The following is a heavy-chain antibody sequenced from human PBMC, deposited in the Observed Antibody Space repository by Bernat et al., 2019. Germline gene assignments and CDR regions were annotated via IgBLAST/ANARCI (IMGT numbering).Heavy chain of an antibody. D-gene: IGHD1-26*01. Sequence: QVQLQESGPGLVKPSETLSLTCTVSGGSISSGSHYWGWFRQPPGKGLEYIGTIYYTGSTYYNPSLRSRVTISMDTSKNHFSLKLSSVTAADTAVYYCARQIVGAHDFWGQGTLVTVSS. CDR2: IYYTGST. CDR1: GGSISSGSHY. J-gene: IGHJ4*02. V-gene: IGHV4-39*01. CDR3: ARQIVGAHDF.